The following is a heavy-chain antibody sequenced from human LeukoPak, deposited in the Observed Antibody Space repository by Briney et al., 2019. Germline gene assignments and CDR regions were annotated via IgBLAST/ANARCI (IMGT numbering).Heavy chain of an antibody. D-gene: IGHD2-15*01. CDR1: GFTFSGYA. V-gene: IGHV3-23*01. J-gene: IGHJ6*02. CDR2: ISGSGGST. Sequence: GGSLRLSCAASGFTFSGYAMSWVRQAPGKGLEWVSAISGSGGSTYYADSVKGRFTISRDNSKNTLYLQMNSLRAEDTAVYYCAKDRDKVVWYYYYGMDVWGQGTTVTVSS. CDR3: AKDRDKVVWYYYYGMDV.